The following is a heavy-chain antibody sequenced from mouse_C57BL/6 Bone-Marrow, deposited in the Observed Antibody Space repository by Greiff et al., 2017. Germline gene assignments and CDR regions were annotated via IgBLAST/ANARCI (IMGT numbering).Heavy chain of an antibody. Sequence: DVKLQESGGDLVKPGGSLKLSCAASGFTFSSYGMSWVRQTPDKRLEWVATISSGGSYTYYPDSVKGRFTISRDNAKNTLYLQMSSLKSEDTAMYYCARQRTGTGFAYWGQGTLVTVSA. V-gene: IGHV5-6*02. CDR1: GFTFSSYG. CDR2: ISSGGSYT. J-gene: IGHJ3*01. D-gene: IGHD4-1*01. CDR3: ARQRTGTGFAY.